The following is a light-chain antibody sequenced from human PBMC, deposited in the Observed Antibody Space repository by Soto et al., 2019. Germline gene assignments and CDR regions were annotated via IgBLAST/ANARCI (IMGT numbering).Light chain of an antibody. V-gene: IGKV1-5*01. CDR2: DAS. CDR1: QSISSW. J-gene: IGKJ1*01. CDR3: QQYNSYST. Sequence: DIQMTQSPSTLSASVGDRVTITCRASQSISSWLAWYQQQPGKAPKLLIYDASSLERGVPSRFTGRGSGTEFTLTISSLQTDDFATYYCQQYNSYSTFGHGTKVEIK.